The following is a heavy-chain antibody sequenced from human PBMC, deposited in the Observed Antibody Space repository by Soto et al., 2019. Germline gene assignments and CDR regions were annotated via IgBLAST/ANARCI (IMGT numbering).Heavy chain of an antibody. D-gene: IGHD6-13*01. CDR2: IIPILGIA. CDR3: ARGNSSSWDPFDY. J-gene: IGHJ4*02. CDR1: GGTFSSYT. V-gene: IGHV1-69*02. Sequence: QVQLVQSGAEVKKPGSSVKVSCKASGGTFSSYTISWVRQAPGQGLEWMGRIIPILGIANYAQKFQGRVTITADKSTSTAYVELSSLRSEDTAVYYCARGNSSSWDPFDYWGQGTLVTVSS.